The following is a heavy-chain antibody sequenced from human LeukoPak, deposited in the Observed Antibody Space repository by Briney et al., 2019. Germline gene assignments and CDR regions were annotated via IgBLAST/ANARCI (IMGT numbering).Heavy chain of an antibody. CDR3: ARGDSSRPFYSYYYGMDV. CDR2: IYYSGST. V-gene: IGHV4-59*01. D-gene: IGHD6-13*01. Sequence: SETLSLTCTVSGGSISSYYWSWIRQPPGKGLEWIGYIYYSGSTNYNPSLKSRVTISVDTSKNQFSLKLSSVTAADTAVYYCARGDSSRPFYSYYYGMDVWGQGTTVTVSS. CDR1: GGSISSYY. J-gene: IGHJ6*02.